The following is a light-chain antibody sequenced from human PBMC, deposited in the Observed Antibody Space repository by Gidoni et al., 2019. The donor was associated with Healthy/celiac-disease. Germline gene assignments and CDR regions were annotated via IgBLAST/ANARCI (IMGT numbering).Light chain of an antibody. J-gene: IGKJ2*01. CDR3: QQSYSTPLYT. CDR1: QSISSY. Sequence: DIQMTQSPSSLSASVGDRVTITCRASQSISSYLNWYQQKPGKAPKLLIYAASSLQSGVPSRFSVSGSGTDFTLTSSSLQPEDFATYYCQQSYSTPLYTFGQGTKLEIK. V-gene: IGKV1-39*01. CDR2: AAS.